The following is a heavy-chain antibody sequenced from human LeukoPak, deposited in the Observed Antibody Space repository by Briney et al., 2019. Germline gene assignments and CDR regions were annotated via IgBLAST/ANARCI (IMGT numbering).Heavy chain of an antibody. Sequence: PSETLSPTCTVSGGSISSSSYYWGWIRQPPGKGLEWIGSIYYSGSTYYNPSLKSRVTISVDTSKNQFSLKLSSVTAADTAVYYCARESGYCSSTSCSQDPVLLDYWGQGTLVTVSS. CDR2: IYYSGST. J-gene: IGHJ4*02. D-gene: IGHD2-2*01. V-gene: IGHV4-39*01. CDR1: GGSISSSSYY. CDR3: ARESGYCSSTSCSQDPVLLDY.